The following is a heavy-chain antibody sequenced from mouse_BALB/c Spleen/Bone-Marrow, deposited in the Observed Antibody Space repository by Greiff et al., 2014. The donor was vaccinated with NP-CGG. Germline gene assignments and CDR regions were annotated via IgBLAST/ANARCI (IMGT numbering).Heavy chain of an antibody. CDR1: GYTFTSYV. Sequence: VQLQQSGPELVKPGASVKMSCKASGYTFTSYVIHWVKQKPGQGLEWIGYINPYNDATKFNERFKGKATLTSDESSSTAYMVLSSLTSEDSAVYYCAREGVDYFDYWGQGTTLTVSS. CDR3: AREGVDYFDY. V-gene: IGHV1-14*01. J-gene: IGHJ2*01. CDR2: INPYNDAT.